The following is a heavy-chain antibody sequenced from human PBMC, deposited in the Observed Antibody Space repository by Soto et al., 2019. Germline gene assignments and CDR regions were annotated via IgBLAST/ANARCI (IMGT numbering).Heavy chain of an antibody. Sequence: EVQLVESGGGLVKPGGSLRLSCAASEFNFSSYSMNWVRQAPEKGLEWVSSISSSRSYIYYADSVKGRFTISRDNAKISLYLQMNSLRAEDTVVYYCARAQNYYDSSGYYARGGFDYWGQGTLVTVSS. CDR1: EFNFSSYS. J-gene: IGHJ4*02. D-gene: IGHD3-22*01. CDR3: ARAQNYYDSSGYYARGGFDY. CDR2: ISSSRSYI. V-gene: IGHV3-21*06.